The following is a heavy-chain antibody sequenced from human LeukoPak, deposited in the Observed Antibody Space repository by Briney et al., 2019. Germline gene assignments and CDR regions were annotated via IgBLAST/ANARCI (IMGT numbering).Heavy chain of an antibody. CDR3: ASLDTAKQPLANH. CDR1: GFTFGTYG. D-gene: IGHD5-18*01. Sequence: PGRSLRLSCAASGFTFGTYGMYWVRQAPGKGLEWVANIREERGQEYYVDSVKGRFTISKNSAKNSLYLQMNTLRVEDTAMYYCASLDTAKQPLANHWGQGTLVTVSS. CDR2: IREERGQE. J-gene: IGHJ5*02. V-gene: IGHV3-7*03.